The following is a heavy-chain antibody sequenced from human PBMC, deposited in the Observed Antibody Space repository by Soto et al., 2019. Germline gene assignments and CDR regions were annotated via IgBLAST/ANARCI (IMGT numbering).Heavy chain of an antibody. CDR3: ARSLWFGEDFFDY. D-gene: IGHD3-10*01. CDR2: IYHSGTT. J-gene: IGHJ4*02. CDR1: GGSISSDNW. Sequence: QVQLQESGPGLVKSSGTLSLTCAVSGGSISSDNWWSWVRQPPGKGLEWIGEIYHSGTTNYNPSLKRRVTISLDRSKNQFSLKVSSVTAADTAVYYCARSLWFGEDFFDYWGQGALVTVSS. V-gene: IGHV4-4*02.